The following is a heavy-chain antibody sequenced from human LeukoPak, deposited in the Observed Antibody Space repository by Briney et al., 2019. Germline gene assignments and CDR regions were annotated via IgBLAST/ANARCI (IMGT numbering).Heavy chain of an antibody. D-gene: IGHD3-10*01. V-gene: IGHV1-8*01. CDR2: MSPDSGHT. J-gene: IGHJ5*02. CDR1: GYAFTSYD. CDR3: ARTARGVGFLGDP. Sequence: ASVTVSCTASGYAFTSYDINWMRQAPGQGLGWLGWMSPDSGHTGYPRNFQGRITMTGDTSISTAYTELSSLGSGDTAVYYCARTARGVGFLGDPWGRGTLV.